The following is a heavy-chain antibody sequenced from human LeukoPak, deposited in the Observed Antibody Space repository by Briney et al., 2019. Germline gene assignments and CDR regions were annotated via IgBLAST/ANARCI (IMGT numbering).Heavy chain of an antibody. V-gene: IGHV2-5*01. CDR3: AHRRSGMGSIFFDS. CDR2: INSNDDK. Sequence: SGPTLVNPTPTLTLTCTFSGFSLSTRGVGVVWIRQPPGKGLEWLSLINSNDDKSYIPSLKSRLTITKDTSKNQVILTMTNMDPVDTATYYCAHRRSGMGSIFFDSWGQGTPVSVSS. J-gene: IGHJ4*02. D-gene: IGHD5-24*01. CDR1: GFSLSTRGVG.